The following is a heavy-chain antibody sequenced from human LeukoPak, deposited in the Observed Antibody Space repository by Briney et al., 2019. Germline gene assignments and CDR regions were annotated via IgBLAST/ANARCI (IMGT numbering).Heavy chain of an antibody. J-gene: IGHJ4*02. CDR3: ARAQLGNFDY. D-gene: IGHD6-6*01. V-gene: IGHV4-34*01. CDR1: GGALSGYD. Sequence: PSETLSLTCAVYGGALSGYDWSWIRQPPGQGLGGRGEINHSGSTNYNPSLKIRGTISVDTSKTQFSLKLRSVTAADTAVYYCARAQLGNFDYWGQGTLVTVSS. CDR2: INHSGST.